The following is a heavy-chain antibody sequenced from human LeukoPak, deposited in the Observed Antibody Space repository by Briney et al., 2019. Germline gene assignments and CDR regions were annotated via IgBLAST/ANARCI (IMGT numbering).Heavy chain of an antibody. CDR2: IQYDGANK. J-gene: IGHJ4*02. D-gene: IGHD3-22*01. V-gene: IGHV3-30*02. CDR1: GFTFSRYG. Sequence: GGSLRLSCATSGFTFSRYGMHWVRQAPGKGLEWVAFIQYDGANKYYTDSVKGRFTVPRDNSKHTLYLQMSSLITEDTAVYYCANTPYDSSGPSFDYWGPGTLVTVSS. CDR3: ANTPYDSSGPSFDY.